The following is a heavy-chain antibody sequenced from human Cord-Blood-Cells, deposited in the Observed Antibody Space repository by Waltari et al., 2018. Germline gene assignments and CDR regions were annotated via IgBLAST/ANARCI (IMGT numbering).Heavy chain of an antibody. D-gene: IGHD2-2*01. CDR2: IYYSGST. V-gene: IGHV4-39*01. J-gene: IGHJ3*02. CDR3: ARQGRYCSSTSCHRFGFDI. Sequence: QLQLQESGPGLVKPSETLSLPCTVSGGSISSSSYYWGWIRQPPGKGLEWIGSIYYSGSTYYNPSLKSRVTIYVDTSKNQFSLKLSSVTAADTAVYYCARQGRYCSSTSCHRFGFDIWGQGTMVTVSS. CDR1: GGSISSSSYY.